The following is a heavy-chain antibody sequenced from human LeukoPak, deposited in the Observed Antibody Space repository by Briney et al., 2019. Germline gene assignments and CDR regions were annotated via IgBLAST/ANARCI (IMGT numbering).Heavy chain of an antibody. Sequence: SETLSLTCTVSGHSIINSYYWGWIRQPPGKGLEWIGGLYYTGSTYYNPSLKSRITISVDTSKNQFSLKLTSVTAADTAVYYCASVYSLYDNWGQGILVIVSS. J-gene: IGHJ4*02. CDR3: ASVYSLYDN. V-gene: IGHV4-38-2*02. CDR2: LYYTGST. CDR1: GHSIINSYY. D-gene: IGHD6-13*01.